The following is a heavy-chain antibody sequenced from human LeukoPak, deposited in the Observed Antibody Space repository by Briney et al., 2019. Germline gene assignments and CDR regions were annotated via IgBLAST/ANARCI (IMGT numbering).Heavy chain of an antibody. Sequence: GGSLRLSCAASGFTFSSACLSWVSQAPGKGLEWVGRIRTKSDGETVDYAAPVKGRFTISRDDSKNTLFLQMNSLKTEDTAVYYCATPALGRRLYYYDYWGQGTLVTVSP. CDR2: IRTKSDGETV. CDR3: ATPALGRRLYYYDY. V-gene: IGHV3-15*07. D-gene: IGHD3-16*01. CDR1: GFTFSSAC. J-gene: IGHJ4*02.